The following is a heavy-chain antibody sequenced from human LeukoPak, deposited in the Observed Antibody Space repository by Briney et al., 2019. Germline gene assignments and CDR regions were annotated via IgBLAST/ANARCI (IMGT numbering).Heavy chain of an antibody. CDR1: GYTFTGYF. V-gene: IGHV1-2*02. D-gene: IGHD5-12*01. CDR3: ARVYRAGGWTLALDP. CDR2: IDPDSGGT. J-gene: IGHJ5*02. Sequence: ASVKVSCKASGYTFTGYFMHWVRQAPGQGLEWMGWIDPDSGGTNYAQVFQGRVTVTRDKSISTAYMELSSLRSDDTAVYYCARVYRAGGWTLALDPWGQGTLVTVSS.